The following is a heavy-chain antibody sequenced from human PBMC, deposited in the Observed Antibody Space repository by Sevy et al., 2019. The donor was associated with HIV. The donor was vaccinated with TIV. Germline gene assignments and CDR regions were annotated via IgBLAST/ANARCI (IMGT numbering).Heavy chain of an antibody. CDR3: AKDSGRFWSGYRNWFDP. Sequence: GGSLRLSCAASGFTFSSYGMHWVRQAPGEGLQWVAVISYDGSNKYYADSVKGRFTISRDNSKNTLYLQMNSLRAEDTAVYYCAKDSGRFWSGYRNWFDPWGQGTLVTVSS. V-gene: IGHV3-30*18. D-gene: IGHD3-3*01. CDR2: ISYDGSNK. J-gene: IGHJ5*02. CDR1: GFTFSSYG.